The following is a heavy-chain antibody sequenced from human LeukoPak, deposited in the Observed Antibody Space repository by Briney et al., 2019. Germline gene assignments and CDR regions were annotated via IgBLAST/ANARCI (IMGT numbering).Heavy chain of an antibody. CDR1: GYTFTGYY. V-gene: IGHV1-2*02. CDR3: ARERTLTSCYDY. D-gene: IGHD2-15*01. Sequence: ASVNVSCKASGYTFTGYYMHWVRQAPGQGLEWMGWINPNSGGTNYAQKFQGRVTMTRDTSISTAYMELSGLRSDDTAVYYCARERTLTSCYDYWGQGTLVTVSS. CDR2: INPNSGGT. J-gene: IGHJ4*02.